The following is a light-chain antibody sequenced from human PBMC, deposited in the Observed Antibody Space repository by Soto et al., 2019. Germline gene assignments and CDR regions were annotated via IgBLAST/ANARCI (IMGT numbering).Light chain of an antibody. Sequence: DIVMTQSPYSLALSLVYRSTINFNSIQSFLYSSNNENYLAWYQQKPGQPPKLLIYWASTRESGVPDRFSGSGSGTDFTLTINGLQAEDVAVYFCQQYHTTPFTFGPGTKVDIK. CDR2: WAS. J-gene: IGKJ3*01. CDR3: QQYHTTPFT. V-gene: IGKV4-1*01. CDR1: QSFLYSSNNENY.